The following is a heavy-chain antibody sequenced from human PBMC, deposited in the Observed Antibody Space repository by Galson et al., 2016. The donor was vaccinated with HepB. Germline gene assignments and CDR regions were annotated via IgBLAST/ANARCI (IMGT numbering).Heavy chain of an antibody. D-gene: IGHD4-17*01. CDR3: TRDPNYGAYTIDP. Sequence: SLRLSCAASGFSLSNYWMYWVRQAPGKGPVWVSRINSDGSTTNYADSVKGRFTISRDNSNNTLYLHMNSLRVEDTAVYYCTRDPNYGAYTIDPWGQGTLVTVSS. V-gene: IGHV3-74*01. J-gene: IGHJ5*02. CDR2: INSDGSTT. CDR1: GFSLSNYW.